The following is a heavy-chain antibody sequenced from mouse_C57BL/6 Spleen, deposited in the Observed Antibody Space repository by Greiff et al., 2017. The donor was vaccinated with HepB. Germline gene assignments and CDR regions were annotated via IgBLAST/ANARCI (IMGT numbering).Heavy chain of an antibody. CDR3: GYGSEGWYFDV. CDR2: IYPGDGDT. D-gene: IGHD1-1*01. J-gene: IGHJ1*03. V-gene: IGHV1-80*01. Sequence: QVQLQQSGAELVKPGASVKISCKASGYAFSSYWMNWVKQRPGKGLEWIGQIYPGDGDTNYNGKFKGKATLTADKSSSTAYMQLSSLTSEDSAVYFCGYGSEGWYFDVWGTGTTVTVSS. CDR1: GYAFSSYW.